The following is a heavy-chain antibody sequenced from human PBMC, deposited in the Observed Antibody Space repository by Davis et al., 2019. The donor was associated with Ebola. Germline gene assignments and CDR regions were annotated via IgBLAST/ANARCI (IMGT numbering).Heavy chain of an antibody. CDR2: AHNSGVT. Sequence: SETLSLTCSISGASIRSYYWAWIRLSPGNGMQYIGYAHNSGVTNYNPSLKSRATISIDTSENQVSLKLSYVSAADTAVYYCARGLGTGWYVVDAFDIWGPGTNVTVSP. V-gene: IGHV4-59*08. CDR3: ARGLGTGWYVVDAFDI. J-gene: IGHJ3*02. D-gene: IGHD6-19*01. CDR1: GASIRSYY.